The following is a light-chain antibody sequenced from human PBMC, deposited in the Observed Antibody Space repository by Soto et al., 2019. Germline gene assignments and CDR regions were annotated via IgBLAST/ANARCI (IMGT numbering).Light chain of an antibody. CDR1: QSVNRW. J-gene: IGKJ1*01. V-gene: IGKV1-5*03. CDR2: KAS. CDR3: QHYNSYPWT. Sequence: DIQMTQSPSTLSASVGDRVTISCRASQSVNRWLAWYQQKPGKAPKLLIYKASTLETGVPSRSSGSGSGTDFTLTISSLQPDDFATYYCQHYNSYPWTFGQGTKVEIK.